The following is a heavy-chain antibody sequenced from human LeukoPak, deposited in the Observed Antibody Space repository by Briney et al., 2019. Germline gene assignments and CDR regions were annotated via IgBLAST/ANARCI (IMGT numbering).Heavy chain of an antibody. CDR2: ISGSGGST. CDR1: GFTFSSYG. Sequence: PGGTLRLSCAASGFTFSSYGMSWVRQAPGKGLEWVSAISGSGGSTYYADSVKGRFTISRDNAKNSLYLQMNSLRAEDTAVYYCAREGYSGSYDWGQGTLVTVSS. D-gene: IGHD1-26*01. CDR3: AREGYSGSYD. V-gene: IGHV3-23*01. J-gene: IGHJ4*02.